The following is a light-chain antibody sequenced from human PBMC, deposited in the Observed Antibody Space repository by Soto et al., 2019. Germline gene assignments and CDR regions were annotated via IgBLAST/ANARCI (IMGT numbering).Light chain of an antibody. CDR1: QSISSW. CDR3: QQDDSYSRT. V-gene: IGKV1-5*03. Sequence: DIQMTQSPSTLSASVGDRVTITCRASQSISSWLAGHQQRPGKAPKLLTYKASSVKSGVPSRFSGSGSGTEFKLTISSLQPDDVATYYGQQDDSYSRTFGQGTEVDIK. J-gene: IGKJ1*01. CDR2: KAS.